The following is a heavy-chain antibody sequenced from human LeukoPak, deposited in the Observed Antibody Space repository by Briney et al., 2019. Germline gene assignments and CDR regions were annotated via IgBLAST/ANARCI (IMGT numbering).Heavy chain of an antibody. CDR3: ASPYGDYEGFDY. V-gene: IGHV4-59*08. J-gene: IGHJ4*02. CDR1: GGSISSYY. CDR2: IYYSGST. Sequence: SETLSLTCTVSGGSISSYYWSWIRQPPGKGLEWIGYIYYSGSTNYNPSLKSRVTISVDTSKNQFSLKLSSVTAADTAVYYCASPYGDYEGFDYWGQGTLVTVSS. D-gene: IGHD4-17*01.